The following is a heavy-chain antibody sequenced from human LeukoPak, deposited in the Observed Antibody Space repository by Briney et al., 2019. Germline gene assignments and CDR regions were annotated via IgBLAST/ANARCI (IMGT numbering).Heavy chain of an antibody. CDR2: IWYNGRNE. CDR1: GFTFSSFG. J-gene: IGHJ4*02. D-gene: IGHD2-2*01. CDR3: ARRLAVVVPAAKGFDY. Sequence: GRSRRLSCAASGFTFSSFGMHWVRQAPGKGLEWVAIIWYNGRNETYADPVKGRFTISRDNSKNTLYLQMNSLRAEDTAVYYCARRLAVVVPAAKGFDYWGQGTLVTVSS. V-gene: IGHV3-33*01.